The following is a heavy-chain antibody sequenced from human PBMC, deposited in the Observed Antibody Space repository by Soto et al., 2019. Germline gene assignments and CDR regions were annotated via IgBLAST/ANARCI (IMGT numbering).Heavy chain of an antibody. CDR3: ARGAGSYFRRVVGAFDI. D-gene: IGHD3-10*01. CDR1: GFTFSSYW. CDR2: IKQDGSEK. Sequence: GGSLRLSCAASGFTFSSYWMTWVRQAPGKGLEWVANIKQDGSEKFYVDSVKGRFTIFRDNAKNSLYMQMNSLRAEDTAVYYCARGAGSYFRRVVGAFDIWGQGTMVTVSS. V-gene: IGHV3-7*04. J-gene: IGHJ3*02.